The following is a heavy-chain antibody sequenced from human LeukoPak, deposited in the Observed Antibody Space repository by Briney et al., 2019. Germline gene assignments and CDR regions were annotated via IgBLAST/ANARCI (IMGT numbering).Heavy chain of an antibody. J-gene: IGHJ5*02. CDR3: ARGLELLNWFDP. Sequence: AASVKVSCKASGGTFSSYAISWVRQAPGQGLEWMGGIIPIFGTANYAQKFQGRVTITTDESTSTAYMELSSLRSEDTAVYYCARGLELLNWFDPWGQGTLATVSS. D-gene: IGHD1-7*01. CDR1: GGTFSSYA. CDR2: IIPIFGTA. V-gene: IGHV1-69*05.